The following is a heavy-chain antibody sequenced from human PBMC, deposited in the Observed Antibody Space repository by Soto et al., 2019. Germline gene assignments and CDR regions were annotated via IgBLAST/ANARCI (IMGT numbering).Heavy chain of an antibody. Sequence: ASLKVSCKASGGSLSNYGISWVRQAPGQGLEWMGGIIPVFGTANYAQKFQGRVTITADESTSIVYMDVTSLKSEDTAVYYCARGDATKIVVTTYYAMDVWGQGTTVNVSS. J-gene: IGHJ6*02. CDR3: ARGDATKIVVTTYYAMDV. CDR1: GGSLSNYG. V-gene: IGHV1-69*13. CDR2: IIPVFGTA. D-gene: IGHD3-9*01.